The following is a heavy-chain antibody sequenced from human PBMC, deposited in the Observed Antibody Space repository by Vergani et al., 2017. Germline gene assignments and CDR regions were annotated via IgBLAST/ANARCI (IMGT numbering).Heavy chain of an antibody. CDR1: GGSFTSYH. D-gene: IGHD4-11*01. CDR2: IDHTGRP. CDR3: ARGRPYSNPMPYYYYMDV. V-gene: IGHV4-34*01. Sequence: QVQLQQWGGGLLKPSETLSLTCVVNGGSFTSYHWTWIRQSPGEGLEWVGDIDHTGRPDYNPSLKSRLTMSVDKSRNQFSLTLNSVTATDTAIYFCARGRPYSNPMPYYYYMDVWGKGTTVTVSS. J-gene: IGHJ6*03.